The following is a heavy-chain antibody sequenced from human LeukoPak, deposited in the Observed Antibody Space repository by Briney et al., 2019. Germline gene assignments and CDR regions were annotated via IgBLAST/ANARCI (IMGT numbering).Heavy chain of an antibody. J-gene: IGHJ4*02. V-gene: IGHV1-3*03. CDR3: ARGWAGTLEY. CDR2: IYPGNGNT. CDR1: VYSFTTYA. D-gene: IGHD6-19*01. Sequence: ASVKVSCKASVYSFTTYAIHWVRLAPGQRLEWMGWIYPGNGNTKYSQEFQGRVTITSDTSASTVFMELSSLRSDDMAVYYCARGWAGTLEYWGQGTLVTVSS.